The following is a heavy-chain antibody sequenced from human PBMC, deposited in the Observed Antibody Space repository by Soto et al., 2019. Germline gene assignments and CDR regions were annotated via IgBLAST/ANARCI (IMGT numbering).Heavy chain of an antibody. Sequence: QVQLVQSGAEVKKPGASVKLSCRTSGYTFTHYYIHWVRQAPGQGLEWLAIINPASGSTNYAQDFQVRVTLTMDTSTTTLYVELSDLRAEDTAIFYCARDLAAGDHWGQGTLGTVSS. CDR1: GYTFTHYY. CDR3: ARDLAAGDH. CDR2: INPASGST. J-gene: IGHJ4*02. V-gene: IGHV1-46*01. D-gene: IGHD6-13*01.